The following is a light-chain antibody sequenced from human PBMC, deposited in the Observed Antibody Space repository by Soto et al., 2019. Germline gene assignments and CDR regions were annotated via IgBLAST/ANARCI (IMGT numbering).Light chain of an antibody. V-gene: IGLV2-8*01. J-gene: IGLJ3*02. CDR2: EVT. CDR3: CSRGASFNWV. CDR1: RSDVGRYNY. Sequence: QSVLTQPPSASGSPGQSVTISCTGTRSDVGRYNYVSWYQLHPGKVPKLLIYEVTKRPSGIPDRFSGSKSGNTASLTVSGLQAEDEADYYCCSRGASFNWVFGGGTKVTVL.